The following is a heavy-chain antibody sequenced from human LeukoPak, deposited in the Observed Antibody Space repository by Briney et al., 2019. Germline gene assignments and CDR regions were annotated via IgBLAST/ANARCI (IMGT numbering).Heavy chain of an antibody. V-gene: IGHV1-2*02. J-gene: IGHJ4*02. D-gene: IGHD4-23*01. Sequence: ASVKVSCKASGGTFSSYAISWVRQAPGQGLEWMGWINPNSGGTNYAQKFQGRVTMTRDTSISTAYMELSRLRSDDTAVYYCAREAVYGGKIFDYWGQGTLVTVSS. CDR3: AREAVYGGKIFDY. CDR2: INPNSGGT. CDR1: GGTFSSYA.